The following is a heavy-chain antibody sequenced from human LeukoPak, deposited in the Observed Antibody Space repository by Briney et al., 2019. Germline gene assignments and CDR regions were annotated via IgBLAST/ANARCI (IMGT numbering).Heavy chain of an antibody. CDR2: IYHSGST. CDR3: ARDRYYYDSSGTRWFDP. Sequence: SETLSLTCTVSGYSISSGYYWGWIRQPPGKGLEWIGSIYHSGSTYYNPSLKSRVAISVDTSKNQFSLKLNSVTAADTAVYYCARDRYYYDSSGTRWFDPWGQGTLVTVSS. CDR1: GYSISSGYY. D-gene: IGHD3-22*01. J-gene: IGHJ5*02. V-gene: IGHV4-38-2*02.